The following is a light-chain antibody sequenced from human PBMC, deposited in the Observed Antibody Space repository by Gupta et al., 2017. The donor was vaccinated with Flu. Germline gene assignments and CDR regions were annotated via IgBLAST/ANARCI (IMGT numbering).Light chain of an antibody. Sequence: EIQMTQSPSSVSASLGDRVTINCRSSQGISDWLAWYQQKPGKAPTLLIYGASTLQHGVPSRFSGSGSGTDFTLTIDNRQAEDFATYFCQQTYSFPLTFAGGTKVEIK. V-gene: IGKV1-12*01. CDR3: QQTYSFPLT. CDR1: QGISDW. J-gene: IGKJ4*01. CDR2: GAS.